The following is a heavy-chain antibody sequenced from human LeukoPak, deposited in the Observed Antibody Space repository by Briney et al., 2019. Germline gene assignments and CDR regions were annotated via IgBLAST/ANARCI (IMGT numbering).Heavy chain of an antibody. V-gene: IGHV1-8*03. CDR1: GYTFTSYD. Sequence: ASVKVFCKASGYTFTSYDINWVRQATGQGLEWMGWMNPNSGNTGYAQKFQGRVTITRNTSISTAYMELSSLRSEDTAVYYCARGPRYYDSSGYYYEDYWGQGTLVTVSS. CDR2: MNPNSGNT. D-gene: IGHD3-22*01. CDR3: ARGPRYYDSSGYYYEDY. J-gene: IGHJ4*02.